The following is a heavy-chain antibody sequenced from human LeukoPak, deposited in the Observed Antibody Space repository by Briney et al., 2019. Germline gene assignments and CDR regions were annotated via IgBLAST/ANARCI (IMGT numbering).Heavy chain of an antibody. CDR3: ARLRYYGMDV. J-gene: IGHJ6*02. CDR2: TSSSSSTI. CDR1: GFTFSNYN. V-gene: IGHV3-48*04. Sequence: GGSLRLSCAASGFTFSNYNMNRVRQAPGKGLEWVSYTSSSSSTIYYADSVKSRFTISRDNAKNSLYLQMNSLRAEDTAVYYCARLRYYGMDVWGQGTTVTVSS.